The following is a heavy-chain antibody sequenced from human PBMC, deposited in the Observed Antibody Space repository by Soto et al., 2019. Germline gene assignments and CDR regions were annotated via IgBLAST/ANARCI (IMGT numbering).Heavy chain of an antibody. CDR1: GFTFCYYA. D-gene: IGHD3-22*01. J-gene: IGHJ4*02. CDR3: TMEGHYYYDTSGQKASAMGH. CDR2: IKSKTDGGTT. Sequence: PGGSLRLSCTASGFTFCYYAMSWFRQAPGKGLEWVGRIKSKTDGGTTDYAAPVKGRFTISRDDSKNRLYLQMNGLKTEDTAVYYCTMEGHYYYDTSGQKASAMGHWGQGTLVTVSS. V-gene: IGHV3-15*01.